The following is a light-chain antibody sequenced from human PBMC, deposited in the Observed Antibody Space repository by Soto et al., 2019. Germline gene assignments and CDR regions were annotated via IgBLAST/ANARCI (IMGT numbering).Light chain of an antibody. Sequence: EIVLTQSPASLSVSPGERATLSCRASQSVRSKVAWYQQKPGQAPSLVIYDTYIRATGIPARFSGSGFGTEFTLTISSLQSEDFAVYYCQQYYNWPPWTFGQGTKVDIK. CDR1: QSVRSK. J-gene: IGKJ1*01. V-gene: IGKV3-15*01. CDR2: DTY. CDR3: QQYYNWPPWT.